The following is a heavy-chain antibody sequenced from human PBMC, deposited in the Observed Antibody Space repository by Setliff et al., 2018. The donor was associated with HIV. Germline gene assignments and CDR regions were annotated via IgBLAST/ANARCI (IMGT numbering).Heavy chain of an antibody. CDR2: IRSKVDGGAA. CDR1: GFTFSNAW. J-gene: IGHJ4*02. Sequence: LRLSCAASGFTFSNAWMNWVRKAPGKGLEWVGRIRSKVDGGAADYAAPVKGRFTISRDDSKNTLYLQMSSLKTEATAVYYCTTESVFLDYFFDYWGQGTLVTVSS. V-gene: IGHV3-15*05. D-gene: IGHD3-9*01. CDR3: TTESVFLDYFFDY.